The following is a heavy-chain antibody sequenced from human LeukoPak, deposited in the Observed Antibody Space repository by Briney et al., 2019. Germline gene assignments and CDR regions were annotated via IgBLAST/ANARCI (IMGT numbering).Heavy chain of an antibody. CDR2: INSDGTIT. D-gene: IGHD2-2*02. CDR1: GFTPSPYW. V-gene: IGHV3-74*01. J-gene: IGHJ4*02. CDR3: ARGTALQDY. Sequence: GGSLRLSCAASGFTPSPYWMHLVRQVAGKGLVWVSDINSDGTITHYADSVKGRFTVSRDNAQDTLYLQMNSLRAEDTAVYYCARGTALQDYWGQGTLVTVSS.